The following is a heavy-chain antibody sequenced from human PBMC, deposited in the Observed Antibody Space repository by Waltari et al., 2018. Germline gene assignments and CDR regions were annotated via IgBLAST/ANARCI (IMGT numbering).Heavy chain of an antibody. J-gene: IGHJ5*02. CDR1: GYSLSRGYY. V-gene: IGHV4-38-2*01. Sequence: QVQLQESGPGLVKPSETLSLTCAVSGYSLSRGYYWGWIRQPPEKGLEWIGSIYHSGSTYYNPSLKSRVTISIDTSKNQFSLRLSSVTAADTAVYYCARAHSGSYSYVNWFDPWGQGTLVTVSS. CDR3: ARAHSGSYSYVNWFDP. CDR2: IYHSGST. D-gene: IGHD1-26*01.